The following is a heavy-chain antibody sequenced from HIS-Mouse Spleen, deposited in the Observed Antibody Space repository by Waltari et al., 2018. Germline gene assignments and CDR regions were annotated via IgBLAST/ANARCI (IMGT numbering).Heavy chain of an antibody. CDR3: ARQVLLWFGDSYYFDY. J-gene: IGHJ4*02. CDR1: GGSISSSSYY. Sequence: QLQLQESGPGLVKPSETLSLTCTVSGGSISSSSYYWGWIRQPPGKGLEWIGSIYYSGGTYSNPSLKSRVTISVDTSKNQFSLKLSSVTAADTAVYYCARQVLLWFGDSYYFDYWGQGTLVTVSS. V-gene: IGHV4-39*01. CDR2: IYYSGGT. D-gene: IGHD3-10*01.